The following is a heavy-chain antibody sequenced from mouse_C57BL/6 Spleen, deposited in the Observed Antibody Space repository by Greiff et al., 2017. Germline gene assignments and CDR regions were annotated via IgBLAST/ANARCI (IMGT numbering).Heavy chain of an antibody. CDR2: IDPSDSYT. J-gene: IGHJ2*01. Sequence: VKLQQPGAELVKPGASVKLSCKASGYTFTSYWMQWVKQRPGQGLEWIGEIDPSDSYTNYNQKFKGKATLTVDTSSSTAYMQLSSLTSEDSAVYYCARVYGSSSYYFDYWGQGTTLTVSS. CDR3: ARVYGSSSYYFDY. V-gene: IGHV1-50*01. CDR1: GYTFTSYW. D-gene: IGHD1-1*01.